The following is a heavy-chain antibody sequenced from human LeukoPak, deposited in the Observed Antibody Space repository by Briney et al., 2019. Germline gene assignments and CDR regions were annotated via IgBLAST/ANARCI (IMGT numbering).Heavy chain of an antibody. Sequence: GGSLRLSCAASGFTFSSYGMHWVRQAPGKGLEWVAVISYDGSSKYYADSVKGRFTISRDNSKNTLYLQMNSLRAEDTAVYYCAKGGLRYFDWSLPNGGMDVWGQGTTVTVSS. V-gene: IGHV3-30*18. CDR3: AKGGLRYFDWSLPNGGMDV. CDR2: ISYDGSSK. D-gene: IGHD3-9*01. CDR1: GFTFSSYG. J-gene: IGHJ6*02.